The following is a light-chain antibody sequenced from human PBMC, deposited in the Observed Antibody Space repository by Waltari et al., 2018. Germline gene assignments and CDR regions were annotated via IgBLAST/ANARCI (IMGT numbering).Light chain of an antibody. CDR1: QSVSNM. V-gene: IGKV3-11*01. CDR3: QQRSNLPPT. Sequence: EIVLTQSPGTLSLSPGERATLSCRASQSVSNMLAWYQQKPGQAPRLFIYDTSNRATGIPAMFSGSVSGTYFTLTISSLEPEDFAVYYCQQRSNLPPTFGQGTKVEI. J-gene: IGKJ1*01. CDR2: DTS.